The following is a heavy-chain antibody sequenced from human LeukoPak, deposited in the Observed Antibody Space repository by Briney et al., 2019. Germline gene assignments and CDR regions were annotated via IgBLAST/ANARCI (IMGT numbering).Heavy chain of an antibody. J-gene: IGHJ3*01. Sequence: SETLSLTCAVYGGSFSAHYWSRIRQPPGKGLEWIGEVNHSGTSNYNPSLKSRVTISADTSKNQFSLKLRSVTAADTAVYYCARVHQQLALYAFDFWGQGTMVTVSS. CDR2: VNHSGTS. CDR3: ARVHQQLALYAFDF. CDR1: GGSFSAHY. D-gene: IGHD1-1*01. V-gene: IGHV4-34*01.